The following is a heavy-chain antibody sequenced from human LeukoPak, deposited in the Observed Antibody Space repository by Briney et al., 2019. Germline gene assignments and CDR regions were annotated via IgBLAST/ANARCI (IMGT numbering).Heavy chain of an antibody. CDR2: ISSSSGYI. V-gene: IGHV3-21*01. J-gene: IGHJ4*02. CDR3: AGATKWLAHDF. D-gene: IGHD6-19*01. Sequence: PGGSLRLSCAASGFTFSSYIMNWVRQAPGKGLEWVSSISSSSGYIYYADSVRGRFTISRDNAKNSLYLQMNSLRAEDTAVYYCAGATKWLAHDFWGQGTLVTVSS. CDR1: GFTFSSYI.